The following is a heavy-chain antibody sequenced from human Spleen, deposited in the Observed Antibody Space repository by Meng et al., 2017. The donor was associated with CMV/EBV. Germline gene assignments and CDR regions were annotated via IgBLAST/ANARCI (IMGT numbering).Heavy chain of an antibody. CDR2: ISGTGQST. Sequence: GSLRLSCAASGFNFNSHDMNWVRQAPGKGLEWVSGISGTGQSTFNAASVKGRFTISRDNAKNSLYLQMNSLRAEDMALYYCAKAHYDSSALDYWGQGTLVTVSS. CDR3: AKAHYDSSALDY. J-gene: IGHJ4*02. D-gene: IGHD3-22*01. V-gene: IGHV3-23*01. CDR1: GFNFNSHD.